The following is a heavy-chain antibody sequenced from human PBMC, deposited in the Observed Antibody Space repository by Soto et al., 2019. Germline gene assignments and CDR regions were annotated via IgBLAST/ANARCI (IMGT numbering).Heavy chain of an antibody. Sequence: GGSLRLSCAASGFTFSSYAMHWVRQAPGKGLEWVAVISYDGSNKYYADSVKGRFTISRDNSKNTLYLQMNSLRAEDTAVYYCARDVVPSGSYSILDYWGQGTLVTVSS. V-gene: IGHV3-30-3*01. CDR2: ISYDGSNK. CDR3: ARDVVPSGSYSILDY. D-gene: IGHD1-26*01. J-gene: IGHJ4*02. CDR1: GFTFSSYA.